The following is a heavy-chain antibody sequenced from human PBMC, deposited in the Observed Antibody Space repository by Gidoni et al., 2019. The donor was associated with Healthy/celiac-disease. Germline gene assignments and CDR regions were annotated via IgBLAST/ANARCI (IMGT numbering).Heavy chain of an antibody. CDR2: ISSSSSYI. D-gene: IGHD2-21*02. Sequence: EVQLVESGGGLVKPGGSLRLSCAASGFTFSSYSMNWFGQAPGKGLEWVPSISSSSSYICYADSVKGRFTISRDNAKNSLYLQMNSLRAEDTAVYYCARDWVVVVTATQGYYYGMDVWGQGTTVTVSS. CDR1: GFTFSSYS. J-gene: IGHJ6*02. CDR3: ARDWVVVVTATQGYYYGMDV. V-gene: IGHV3-21*01.